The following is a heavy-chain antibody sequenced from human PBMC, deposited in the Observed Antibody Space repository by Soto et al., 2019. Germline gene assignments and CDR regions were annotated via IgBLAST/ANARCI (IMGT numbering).Heavy chain of an antibody. V-gene: IGHV4-30-4*01. CDR2: ISYTGST. Sequence: QVRLQESGPGLVKPSQTLSLTCTVSGGSISSGDYFWSWVRQPPGKGLEWIGYISYTGSTSYNPSLTSRITMSLDTSKNQCSLKVSSATAADTAVYFCARADGYYRLYDYWGQGTPVTVSS. J-gene: IGHJ4*02. CDR1: GGSISSGDYF. CDR3: ARADGYYRLYDY. D-gene: IGHD3-3*01.